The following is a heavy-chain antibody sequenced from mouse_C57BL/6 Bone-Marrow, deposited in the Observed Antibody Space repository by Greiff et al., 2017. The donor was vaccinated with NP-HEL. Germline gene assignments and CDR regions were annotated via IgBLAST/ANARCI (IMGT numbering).Heavy chain of an antibody. CDR1: GYSITSGYY. CDR2: ISYDGSN. CDR3: ARARTVVNYAMDY. V-gene: IGHV3-6*01. Sequence: ESGPGLVKPSQSLSLTCSVTGYSITSGYYWNWIRQFPGNKLEWMGYISYDGSNNYNPSLKNRISITRDTSKNQFFLKLNSVTTEDTATYYCARARTVVNYAMDYWGQGTSVTVSS. D-gene: IGHD1-1*01. J-gene: IGHJ4*01.